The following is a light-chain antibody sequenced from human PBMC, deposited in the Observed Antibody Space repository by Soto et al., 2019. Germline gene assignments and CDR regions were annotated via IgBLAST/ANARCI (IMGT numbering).Light chain of an antibody. J-gene: IGLJ1*01. CDR2: EVT. CDR1: SGDIGSYNR. V-gene: IGLV2-14*01. Sequence: QSVLAQPASVSGSPGQSITISCTGTSGDIGSYNRVSWYQQHPGKAPKLIIYEVTDRPSGVSNRFYGYKSGNTASLTISGIQAEDEAEYYCRSYTTINTRDCVFGNGTKVTV. CDR3: RSYTTINTRDCV.